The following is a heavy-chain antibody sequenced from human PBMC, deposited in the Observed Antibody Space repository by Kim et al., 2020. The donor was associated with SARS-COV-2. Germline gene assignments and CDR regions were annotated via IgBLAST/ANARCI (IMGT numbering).Heavy chain of an antibody. CDR3: STYSGFWYNYGMDV. Sequence: GGSLRLSCAAAGFTFSKAWMSWVRQAPGKRLEWVGRIKSETDGGTIDFAAPVKGRFSLSRDDSKNTVYLQMNSLKTEDTAVYYCSTYSGFWYNYGMDVWGQGTTVTVSS. V-gene: IGHV3-15*01. D-gene: IGHD1-26*01. J-gene: IGHJ6*02. CDR2: IKSETDGGTI. CDR1: GFTFSKAW.